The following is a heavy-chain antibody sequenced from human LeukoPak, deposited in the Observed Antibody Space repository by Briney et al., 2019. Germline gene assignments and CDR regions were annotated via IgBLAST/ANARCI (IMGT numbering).Heavy chain of an antibody. J-gene: IGHJ5*02. CDR1: GGTFSSYA. CDR3: ARVPHGYALFDP. D-gene: IGHD5-12*01. V-gene: IGHV1-69*13. Sequence: SVKVSCKASGGTFSSYAISWVRQAPGQGLEWMGGIIPIFGTANYAQKFQGRVTITADESTSTAYMELSSLRSEDTAVYYRARVPHGYALFDPWGQGTQVTVSS. CDR2: IIPIFGTA.